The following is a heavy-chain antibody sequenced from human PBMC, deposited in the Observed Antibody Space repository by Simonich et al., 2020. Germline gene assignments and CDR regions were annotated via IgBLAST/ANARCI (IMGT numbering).Heavy chain of an antibody. CDR2: INHSESP. CDR3: ARGLRVAAAGTAFQH. CDR1: GGSFSGYY. V-gene: IGHV4-34*01. D-gene: IGHD6-13*01. J-gene: IGHJ1*01. Sequence: QVQLQQWGAGLLKPSETLSLTCAVYGGSFSGYYWSWIRQPPGKGLEWSGEINHSESPNYHPSLKSRVTISVDTSKNQFSLKLSSVTAADTAVYYCARGLRVAAAGTAFQHWGQGTLVTVSS.